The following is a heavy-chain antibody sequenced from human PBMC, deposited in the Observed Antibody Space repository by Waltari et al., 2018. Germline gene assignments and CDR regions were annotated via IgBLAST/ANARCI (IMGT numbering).Heavy chain of an antibody. CDR1: GGTFSSYA. CDR3: ARDLALKNDYYDSSGTGDY. D-gene: IGHD3-22*01. J-gene: IGHJ4*02. Sequence: QVQLVQSGAEVKKPGSSVKVSCKASGGTFSSYAISWVRQAPGQGLEWMGGIIPLFGTANYAQKFQGRVTITADESTSTTYMELSSLRSEDTAVYYCARDLALKNDYYDSSGTGDYWGQGTLVTVSS. CDR2: IIPLFGTA. V-gene: IGHV1-69*01.